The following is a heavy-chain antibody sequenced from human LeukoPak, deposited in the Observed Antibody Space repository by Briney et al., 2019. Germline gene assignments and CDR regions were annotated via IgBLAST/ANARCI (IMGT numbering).Heavy chain of an antibody. Sequence: GGSLRLSCAASGFTFSSYAMHWVRQAPGKGLEWVAVISYDGSNKYYADSVKGRFTISRDNAKNTLYLQMNSLRAEDTAVFYCSRDSLSSCGGDCYSGLDVWGQGTTVTVSS. D-gene: IGHD2-21*02. V-gene: IGHV3-30-3*01. J-gene: IGHJ6*02. CDR2: ISYDGSNK. CDR3: SRDSLSSCGGDCYSGLDV. CDR1: GFTFSSYA.